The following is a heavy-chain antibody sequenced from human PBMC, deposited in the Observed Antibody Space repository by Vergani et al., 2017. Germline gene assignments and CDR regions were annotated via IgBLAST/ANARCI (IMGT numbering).Heavy chain of an antibody. Sequence: EVQLLESGGGLVQPGGSLRLSCAASGFTFSSYAMSWVRQAPGKGLEWVSAISGSGFNTYYADSVKGRFTISRDNSNNTLYLQMKSLRAEDTAVYYCAKDPLPEYCSGGSCYSETQGDYWGQGTLVTVSS. CDR3: AKDPLPEYCSGGSCYSETQGDY. V-gene: IGHV3-23*01. J-gene: IGHJ4*02. CDR1: GFTFSSYA. D-gene: IGHD2-15*01. CDR2: ISGSGFNT.